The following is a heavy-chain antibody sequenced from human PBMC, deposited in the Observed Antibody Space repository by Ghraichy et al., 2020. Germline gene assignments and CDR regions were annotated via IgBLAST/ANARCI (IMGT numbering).Heavy chain of an antibody. CDR1: GGSFRGYY. Sequence: SETLSLTCAAYGGSFRGYYWSWIRQSPGKGLEWLGEINDSGNTNYNPSLKSRATISLDTSKKQFSLNLTSVTAADTAVYYCAREGQFLELLVLRFWSQGTLVTVSS. CDR3: AREGQFLELLVLRF. CDR2: INDSGNT. D-gene: IGHD3-3*01. J-gene: IGHJ4*02. V-gene: IGHV4-34*01.